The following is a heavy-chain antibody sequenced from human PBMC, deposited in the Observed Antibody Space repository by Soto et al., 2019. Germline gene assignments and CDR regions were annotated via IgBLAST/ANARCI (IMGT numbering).Heavy chain of an antibody. J-gene: IGHJ6*02. V-gene: IGHV3-23*01. Sequence: GGSLRLSCAASGFTFSSYAMSWVRQAPGKGLEWVSAISGSGGSTYYADSVKGRFTISRDNSKNTLYLQMNSLRAEDTAVYYCAKRSLVGGDPRGYYYGMDVWGQGTTVTVSS. CDR3: AKRSLVGGDPRGYYYGMDV. CDR2: ISGSGGST. D-gene: IGHD2-21*02. CDR1: GFTFSSYA.